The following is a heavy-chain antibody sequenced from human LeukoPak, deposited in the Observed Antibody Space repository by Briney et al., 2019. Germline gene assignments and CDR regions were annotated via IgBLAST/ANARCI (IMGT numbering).Heavy chain of an antibody. J-gene: IGHJ6*02. CDR3: ARDLEIREYYDSSGYWKQIYYYYGMDV. D-gene: IGHD3-22*01. V-gene: IGHV3-21*01. Sequence: GGSLRLSYAASGFTFSSYSMNWVRQAPGKGLEWVSYISSSSSYIYYADSVKGRFTISRDNAKNSLYLQMNSLRAEDTAVYYCARDLEIREYYDSSGYWKQIYYYYGMDVWGQGTTVTVSS. CDR2: ISSSSSYI. CDR1: GFTFSSYS.